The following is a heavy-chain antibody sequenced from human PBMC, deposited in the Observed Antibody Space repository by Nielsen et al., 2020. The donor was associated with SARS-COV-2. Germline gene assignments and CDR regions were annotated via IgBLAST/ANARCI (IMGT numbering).Heavy chain of an antibody. CDR2: IYSGGST. CDR3: ARAFSELRGSELWFDP. CDR1: GFTVSSNY. Sequence: GGSLRLSCAASGFTVSSNYISWVRQAPGKGLEWVSVIYSGGSTYYADSVKGRFIISRDNSKNTLYLQMNSLRAEDTAVYYCARAFSELRGSELWFDPWGQGTLVTVSS. J-gene: IGHJ5*02. V-gene: IGHV3-53*01. D-gene: IGHD1-14*01.